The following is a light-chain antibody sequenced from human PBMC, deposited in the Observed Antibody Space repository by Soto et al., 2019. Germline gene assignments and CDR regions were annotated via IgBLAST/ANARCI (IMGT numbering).Light chain of an antibody. CDR2: HAS. CDR3: QQYASSPLT. CDR1: QTVGRNY. Sequence: EIVLTQSPVTLSLSPGERATLSCRASQTVGRNYLAWYQQKPGQAPRLLIYHASNRATGIPDRFSDSGSGTYFTLTISRREHEDLYVYYWQQYASSPLTVGGGAKVEI. J-gene: IGKJ4*01. V-gene: IGKV3-20*01.